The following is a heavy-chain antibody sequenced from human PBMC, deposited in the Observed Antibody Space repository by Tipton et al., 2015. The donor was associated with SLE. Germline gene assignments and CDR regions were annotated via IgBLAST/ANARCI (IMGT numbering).Heavy chain of an antibody. D-gene: IGHD3-16*01. Sequence: RSLRLSCTASGFTFGDYAMSWVRQAPGKGLEGVGFIRSKAYGGTTEYAASVKGRFTISRDDSKSIAYLQMNSLKTEDTAVYYCTRVLGGEWAFDIWGQGTMVTVSS. CDR3: TRVLGGEWAFDI. CDR1: GFTFGDYA. J-gene: IGHJ3*02. CDR2: IRSKAYGGTT. V-gene: IGHV3-49*04.